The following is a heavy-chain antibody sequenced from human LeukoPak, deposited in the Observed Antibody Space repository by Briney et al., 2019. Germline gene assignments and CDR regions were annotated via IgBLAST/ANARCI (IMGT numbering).Heavy chain of an antibody. Sequence: GESLKISCKGSGYSFSSYWIGWVRQMPGKGLEWMGIIHPVDSDTRYSPSLQGQVTISAGKSNSTAYVQWRSLKASDSAMYYCARGRPGWGFDYWGQGTLVTVSS. J-gene: IGHJ4*02. D-gene: IGHD2-15*01. V-gene: IGHV5-51*01. CDR3: ARGRPGWGFDY. CDR1: GYSFSSYW. CDR2: IHPVDSDT.